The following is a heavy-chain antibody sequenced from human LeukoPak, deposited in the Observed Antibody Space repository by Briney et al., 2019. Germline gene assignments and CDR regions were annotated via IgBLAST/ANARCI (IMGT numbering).Heavy chain of an antibody. V-gene: IGHV3-73*01. CDR2: IRSKANSYAT. Sequence: GGSLKLSCAAAAFTFRGSAMHWVRQASGKGLEWVGRIRSKANSYATAYAASVKGRFTISRDDSKNTAYLQMNSLKTEDTAVYYCRAPWEVQYYYYYYGMDVWGQGTTVTVSS. D-gene: IGHD1-26*01. CDR3: RAPWEVQYYYYYYGMDV. CDR1: AFTFRGSA. J-gene: IGHJ6*02.